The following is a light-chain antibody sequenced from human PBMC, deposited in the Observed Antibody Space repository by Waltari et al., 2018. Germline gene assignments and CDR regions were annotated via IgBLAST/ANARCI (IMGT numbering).Light chain of an antibody. Sequence: DIQMTQSPSSPSASVGDRVTITFQASKDIRNYLNWYQQKSEKAPKLLIYDSSNLETGVPSRFSGSGSGTDFSFTISSLQPEDIATYYCLQSDNLPLTFGGGTKVEIK. CDR2: DSS. J-gene: IGKJ4*01. CDR3: LQSDNLPLT. CDR1: KDIRNY. V-gene: IGKV1-33*01.